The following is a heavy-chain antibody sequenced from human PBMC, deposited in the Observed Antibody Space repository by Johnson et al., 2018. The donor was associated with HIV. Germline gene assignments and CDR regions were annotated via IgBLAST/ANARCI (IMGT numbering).Heavy chain of an antibody. CDR3: AKDTVDIVAKGAFDI. CDR1: GFTFDDYA. J-gene: IGHJ3*02. CDR2: ISCDSGSI. D-gene: IGHD5-12*01. V-gene: IGHV3-9*01. Sequence: VQLVESGGGLVQPGRSLRLSCAASGFTFDDYAMHWVRQAPGKGLEWVSGISCDSGSIAYADSVKGRFTISRDNAKNSLSLQMNSLRAEDTALYYCAKDTVDIVAKGAFDIWGQGTMVTVSS.